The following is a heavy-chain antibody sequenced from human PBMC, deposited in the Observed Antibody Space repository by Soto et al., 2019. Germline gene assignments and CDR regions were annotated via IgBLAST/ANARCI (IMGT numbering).Heavy chain of an antibody. Sequence: SQTLSLTCAISGDSDSSNSVAWNWIRQSPSRGLEWVGRTYYRSKWYTDYAVSVSSRITINPDTSKNQLSLHLNSVTPEDTAVYYCARTPPLQVLIYGMDVWGQGTTVTVSS. V-gene: IGHV6-1*01. CDR3: ARTPPLQVLIYGMDV. CDR1: GDSDSSNSVA. CDR2: TYYRSKWYT. D-gene: IGHD3-16*01. J-gene: IGHJ6*02.